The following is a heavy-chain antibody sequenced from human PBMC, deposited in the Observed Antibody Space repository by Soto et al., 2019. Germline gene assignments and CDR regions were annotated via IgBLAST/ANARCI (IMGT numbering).Heavy chain of an antibody. CDR3: ARGIKYGAYSRWFDP. J-gene: IGHJ5*02. D-gene: IGHD4-17*01. V-gene: IGHV1-8*01. CDR2: MNPDSGKT. Sequence: QVKLLQSGAEVKKPGASVKVSCKASGYTFSSYEINWVRQATGQGLEYLGWMNPDSGKTAYVQKFQGRVTMTWDTSITTAYMELSSLRSDDTAVYFCARGIKYGAYSRWFDPWGQGTLVTVSS. CDR1: GYTFSSYE.